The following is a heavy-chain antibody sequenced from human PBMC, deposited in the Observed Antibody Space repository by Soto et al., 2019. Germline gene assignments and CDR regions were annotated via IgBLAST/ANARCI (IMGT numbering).Heavy chain of an antibody. D-gene: IGHD3-22*01. V-gene: IGHV4-61*01. Sequence: PSETLSLTCTVSGGSVSIGSYYVSWIRQPPGKGLEWIGYIYYSGSTNYNPSLKSRVTISVDTSKNQFSLKLSSVTAAGTAVYYCATRSSGYYYYDYGMDVWGQGTTVTVSS. J-gene: IGHJ6*02. CDR3: ATRSSGYYYYDYGMDV. CDR1: GGSVSIGSYY. CDR2: IYYSGST.